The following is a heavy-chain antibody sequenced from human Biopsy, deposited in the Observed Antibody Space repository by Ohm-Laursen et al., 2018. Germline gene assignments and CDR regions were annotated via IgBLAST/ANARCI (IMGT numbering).Heavy chain of an antibody. CDR2: MHHSGPT. D-gene: IGHD1-14*01. CDR1: GDSISSDYY. CDR3: TRKPNSLYYFDH. V-gene: IGHV4-31*03. J-gene: IGHJ4*02. Sequence: SQTLSLTCTVSGDSISSDYYWTWIRQVPGEGLEWIAYMHHSGPTYTYYNPSLKNRVAISVEVSKNQFSLKVSSVTAADTAVYFCTRKPNSLYYFDHWGQGTLVTVSS.